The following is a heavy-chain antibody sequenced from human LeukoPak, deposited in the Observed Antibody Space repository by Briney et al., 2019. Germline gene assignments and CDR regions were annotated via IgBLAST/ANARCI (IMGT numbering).Heavy chain of an antibody. D-gene: IGHD1-26*01. V-gene: IGHV3-74*01. CDR3: AKWGASDAFDI. J-gene: IGHJ3*02. CDR2: INSDGSSI. Sequence: GGSLRLPRAASRFIFSNYWMHWVRQAPGKGLVWVSRINSDGSSISYADSVKGRFTISRDNSKNTLYLQMNSLRAEDTAVYYCAKWGASDAFDIWGQGTMVTVSS. CDR1: RFIFSNYW.